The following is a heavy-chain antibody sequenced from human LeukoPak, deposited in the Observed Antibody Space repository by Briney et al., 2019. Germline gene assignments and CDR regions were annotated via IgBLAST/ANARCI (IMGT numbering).Heavy chain of an antibody. CDR3: AKWGDYDILTGYYDSDY. Sequence: GASLRLSCAASGFIFSNYAMSWVRQAPGKGLEWVSAIGGRDSGTYYADSVRGRFTVSRDDRKNTLYLQMNTLRAEDTAVYYCAKWGDYDILTGYYDSDYWGQGTLVTVSS. J-gene: IGHJ4*02. D-gene: IGHD3-9*01. V-gene: IGHV3-23*01. CDR2: IGGRDSGT. CDR1: GFIFSNYA.